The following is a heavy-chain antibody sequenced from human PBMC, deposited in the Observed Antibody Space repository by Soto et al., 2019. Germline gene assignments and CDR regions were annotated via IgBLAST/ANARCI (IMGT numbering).Heavy chain of an antibody. D-gene: IGHD3-16*01. V-gene: IGHV4-4*02. CDR1: SCSIFTTNW. CDR2: IYHSGSP. CDR3: ARKPDVATAKVGGGYVFDV. Sequence: QVQLQESGPGLVKPSGTLSLTCAASSCSIFTTNWWSWVRQSPGRGLQWIGDIYHSGSPKYNPSLKSRVRISIDQSTDRFFLNLTSVTAADTAVYYCARKPDVATAKVGGGYVFDVWGQGTMVTVSS. J-gene: IGHJ3*01.